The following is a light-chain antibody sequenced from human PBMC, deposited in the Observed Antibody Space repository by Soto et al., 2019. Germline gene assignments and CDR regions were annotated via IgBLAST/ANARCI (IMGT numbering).Light chain of an antibody. J-gene: IGKJ3*01. CDR1: QSVLYSSNNKNY. CDR2: WAS. V-gene: IGKV4-1*01. CDR3: QQYYSTLVT. Sequence: DIVMTQSPDSLAVSLGERATINCKSSQSVLYSSNNKNYLAWYQQKPGQPPKLLINWASTRESGVPERFSGSGSGTDFTLTISSLQAEDVAVYYCQQYYSTLVTFAPGTKVDIK.